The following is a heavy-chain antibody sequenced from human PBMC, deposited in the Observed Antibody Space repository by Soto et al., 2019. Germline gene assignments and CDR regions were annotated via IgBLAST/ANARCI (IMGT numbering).Heavy chain of an antibody. Sequence: PSETLSLTCTASGASISSYYWSWIRQPPGKGLEWVGYIYYSGSTNYNPSLKSRVTISVDTSKNQSSLKLSSVTAADTAVYYCARGAVSYGCIWGSYPRPAIVSFDMWGQGKMVTVSS. CDR3: ARGAVSYGCIWGSYPRPAIVSFDM. CDR1: GASISSYY. J-gene: IGHJ3*02. CDR2: IYYSGST. V-gene: IGHV4-59*01. D-gene: IGHD3-16*01.